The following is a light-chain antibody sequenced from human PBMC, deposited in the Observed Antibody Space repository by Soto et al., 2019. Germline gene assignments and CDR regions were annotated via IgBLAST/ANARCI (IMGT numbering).Light chain of an antibody. CDR3: QQYGSSPPFT. Sequence: EFVLTQSPATLSLSPGERATLSCRASQNLGTLYLAWFQQKSGQAPRLLIYSASRRATGIPDRFTGSGSGTDFTLTISRLEPEDFAVYYCQQYGSSPPFTFGPGTKVDIK. CDR2: SAS. J-gene: IGKJ3*01. V-gene: IGKV3-20*01. CDR1: QNLGTLY.